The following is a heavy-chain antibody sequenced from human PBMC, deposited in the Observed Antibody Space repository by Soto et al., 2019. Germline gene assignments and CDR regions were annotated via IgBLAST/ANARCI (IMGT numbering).Heavy chain of an antibody. CDR2: INPADSDI. D-gene: IGHD3-16*01. J-gene: IGHJ4*02. CDR3: ARHQRDDASRKIDY. Sequence: PGESLKISCQGSGYSFTSNWIGWVRQMPGKGLEWMGVINPADSDIKYSPSFQGQVTISADKSIGTAYLQWSSLKASDTAMYYCARHQRDDASRKIDYWGQGTLVTVSS. V-gene: IGHV5-51*01. CDR1: GYSFTSNW.